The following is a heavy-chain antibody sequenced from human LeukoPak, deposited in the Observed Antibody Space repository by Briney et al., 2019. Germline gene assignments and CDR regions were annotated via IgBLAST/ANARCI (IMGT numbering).Heavy chain of an antibody. Sequence: SETLSLTCAVSGYSISSGYYWGWIRQPPGKGLEWIGSIYHSGSTYYNPSLKSRVTISVDTSKNQFSLKLSSVTAADTAVYYCARVAMVYATRGYYYMDVWGKGTPVAVSS. CDR1: GYSISSGYY. CDR3: ARVAMVYATRGYYYMDV. D-gene: IGHD2-8*01. J-gene: IGHJ6*03. CDR2: IYHSGST. V-gene: IGHV4-38-2*01.